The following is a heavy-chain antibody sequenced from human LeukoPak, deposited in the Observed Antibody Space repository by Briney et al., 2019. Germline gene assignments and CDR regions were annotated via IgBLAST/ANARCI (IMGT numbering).Heavy chain of an antibody. CDR1: GFTFNSYS. J-gene: IGHJ4*02. V-gene: IGHV3-48*01. CDR3: ARDQNGGNEDLDS. Sequence: GGSLRLSCAASGFTFNSYSMNWVRQAPGKGLEWVSYISSSSSTIYYADSVKGRFTISRDNAKNSLYLQMNSLRSEDTAVYYCARDQNGGNEDLDSWGQGTLVTVSS. CDR2: ISSSSSTI. D-gene: IGHD4-23*01.